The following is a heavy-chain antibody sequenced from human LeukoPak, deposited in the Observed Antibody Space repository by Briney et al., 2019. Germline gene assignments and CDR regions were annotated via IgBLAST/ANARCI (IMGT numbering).Heavy chain of an antibody. CDR3: ARIAVTYTFDY. V-gene: IGHV3-21*01. CDR2: ISYSSSYI. D-gene: IGHD4-17*01. Sequence: GGSLRLSCAASGFTFSSYAMSWVRQAPGKGLEWVSSISYSSSYIYYADSVKGRFTISRDNAKNSLYLQMNSLRAEDTAVYYCARIAVTYTFDYWGQGTLVTVSS. J-gene: IGHJ4*02. CDR1: GFTFSSYA.